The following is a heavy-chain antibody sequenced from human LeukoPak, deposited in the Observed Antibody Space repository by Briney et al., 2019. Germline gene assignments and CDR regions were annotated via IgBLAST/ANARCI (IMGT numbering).Heavy chain of an antibody. J-gene: IGHJ3*02. CDR3: ARGSVGIVLMVPRPGAFDI. D-gene: IGHD2-8*01. CDR2: IYYSGST. CDR1: GGSISSGGYY. V-gene: IGHV4-31*03. Sequence: SETLSLTCTVSGGSISSGGYYWSWIRQHPGKGLEWIGCIYYSGSTYYNPSLKSRVTISVDTSKNQFSLKLSSVTAADTAVYYCARGSVGIVLMVPRPGAFDIWGQGTMVTVSS.